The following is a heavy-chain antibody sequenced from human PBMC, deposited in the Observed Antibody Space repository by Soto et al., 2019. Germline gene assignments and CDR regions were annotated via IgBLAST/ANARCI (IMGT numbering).Heavy chain of an antibody. J-gene: IGHJ4*02. D-gene: IGHD1-26*01. V-gene: IGHV3-23*01. CDR2: ISGSGGST. Sequence: EVQLLESGGGLVQPGGSLRLSCAASGFTFSSSAMRWVRQAPAKGLEWVSAISGSGGSTYYADSVKGRFTISTDNSKNMLYLQMNSLRAEDTAVYYCARRGSGIYYDYWGQGTLVTVSS. CDR3: ARRGSGIYYDY. CDR1: GFTFSSSA.